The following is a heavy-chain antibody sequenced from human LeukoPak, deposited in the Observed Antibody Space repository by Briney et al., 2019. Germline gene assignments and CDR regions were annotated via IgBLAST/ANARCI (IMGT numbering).Heavy chain of an antibody. V-gene: IGHV4-61*02. Sequence: SQTLSLTCTVSGGSISSGSYYWSWIRQPAGKGLEWIGRIYTSGSTNYNPSLKSRVTITVDTSKNQFSLKLSSVTAADTAVYYCAREQGYNYFDWGQGTLVTVSS. D-gene: IGHD5-24*01. CDR1: GGSISSGSYY. CDR2: IYTSGST. J-gene: IGHJ4*02. CDR3: AREQGYNYFD.